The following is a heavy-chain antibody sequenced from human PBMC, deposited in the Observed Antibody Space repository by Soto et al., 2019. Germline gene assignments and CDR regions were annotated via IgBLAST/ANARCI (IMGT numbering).Heavy chain of an antibody. CDR2: ISSSSSYI. J-gene: IGHJ6*03. D-gene: IGHD3-3*01. CDR1: GFTFSSYS. CDR3: ARGTLTIFGVVSTYYYYMDV. Sequence: GGSLRLSCAASGFTFSSYSMNWVRQAPGKGLEWVSSISSSSSYIYYADSVKGRFTISRDNAKNSLYLQMNSLRAEDTAVYYCARGTLTIFGVVSTYYYYMDVWGKGTTVTVSS. V-gene: IGHV3-21*01.